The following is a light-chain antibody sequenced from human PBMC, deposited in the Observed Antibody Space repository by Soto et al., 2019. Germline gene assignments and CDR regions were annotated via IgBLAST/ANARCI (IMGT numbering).Light chain of an antibody. V-gene: IGKV1-5*03. J-gene: IGKJ1*01. Sequence: DIKMNQSPSTLSASVGDRVTITCRASQSVGSWLAWYQQKPGKAPKLLIYKASRLESGVPSRFSGSESGTEFTLTISNLQPDDFATYYCQQYHKFWTFGQGTKV. CDR3: QQYHKFWT. CDR1: QSVGSW. CDR2: KAS.